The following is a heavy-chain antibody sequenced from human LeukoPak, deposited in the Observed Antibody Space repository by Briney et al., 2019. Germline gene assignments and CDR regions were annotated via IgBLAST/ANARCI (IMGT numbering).Heavy chain of an antibody. CDR1: EGTFSSYA. Sequence: SVKVSCKASEGTFSSYAISWVRQAPGQGLEWMGRIIPILGIANYAQKFQGRVTITADKSTSTAYMELSSLRSEDTAVYYCAREVVVTYYFDYWGQGTLVTVSS. V-gene: IGHV1-69*04. J-gene: IGHJ4*02. CDR2: IIPILGIA. D-gene: IGHD2-21*02. CDR3: AREVVVTYYFDY.